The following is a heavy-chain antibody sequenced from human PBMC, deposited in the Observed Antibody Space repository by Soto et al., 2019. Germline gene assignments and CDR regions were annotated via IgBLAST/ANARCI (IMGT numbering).Heavy chain of an antibody. CDR1: GFTFSSYA. V-gene: IGHV3-23*01. CDR2: ISYGGGTT. D-gene: IGHD3-22*01. J-gene: IGHJ3*02. Sequence: GGSLRLSCAASGFTFSSYAISWVRQAPGKGLEWVSAISYGGGTTYYADSVKGRFTISRDNSKNTLYLQMNSLRAEDTAVYYCARGDYFDISGPFSDAFDIWGQGTLVTVSS. CDR3: ARGDYFDISGPFSDAFDI.